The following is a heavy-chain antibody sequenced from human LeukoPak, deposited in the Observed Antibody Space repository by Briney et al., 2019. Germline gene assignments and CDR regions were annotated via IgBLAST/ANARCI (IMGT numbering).Heavy chain of an antibody. CDR2: INPSGGST. CDR3: ARTDSSGYSFDY. J-gene: IGHJ4*02. V-gene: IGHV1-46*01. Sequence: SVKVSCKASGYIFTDYYMHWVRQAPGQGLEWMGIINPSGGSTSYAQKFQGRVAMTRDTSTSTVYMELSSLRSEDTAVYYCARTDSSGYSFDYWGQGTLVTVSS. CDR1: GYIFTDYY. D-gene: IGHD3-22*01.